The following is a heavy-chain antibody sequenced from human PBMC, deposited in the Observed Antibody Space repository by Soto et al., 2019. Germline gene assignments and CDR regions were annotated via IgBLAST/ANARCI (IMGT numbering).Heavy chain of an antibody. CDR3: AKHDYDILTGPIDY. D-gene: IGHD3-9*01. CDR1: GFTFSSYG. V-gene: IGHV3-30*18. CDR2: ISYDGSNK. J-gene: IGHJ4*02. Sequence: QVQLVESGGGVVQPGRSLRLSCAASGFTFSSYGMHWVRQAPGKGLEWVAVISYDGSNKYYADSVKGRFTISRDNSKNTLYLQMNSLRAEDTAVYYCAKHDYDILTGPIDYWGQGTLVTVSS.